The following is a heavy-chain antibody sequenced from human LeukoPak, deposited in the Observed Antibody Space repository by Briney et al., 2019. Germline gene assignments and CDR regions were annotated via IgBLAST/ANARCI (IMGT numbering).Heavy chain of an antibody. V-gene: IGHV4-39*07. CDR1: GGSISSSSYY. J-gene: IGHJ5*02. D-gene: IGHD1-26*01. Sequence: PLETLSLTCTVSGGSISSSSYYWSWIRQPPGKGLEWIGEINHSGSTNYSPSLKSRVTISVDTSKNQFSLKLSSVTAADTAVYYCARGGRRAGLGPWGQGTLVTVSS. CDR3: ARGGRRAGLGP. CDR2: INHSGST.